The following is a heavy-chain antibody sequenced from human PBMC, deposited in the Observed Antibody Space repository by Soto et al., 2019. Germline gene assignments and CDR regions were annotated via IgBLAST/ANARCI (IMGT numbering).Heavy chain of an antibody. D-gene: IGHD2-21*01. CDR1: GFSFKTYG. V-gene: IGHV3-23*01. CDR2: IGLSNSDT. Sequence: EVQLLESGGGLVQPGGSLRLSCADSGFSFKTYGMTWVRQAPGKGLEGVAHIGLSNSDTYYADFVKGRFTISRDNSKNMVYLQMNSLRDAATAVYYCVKGAAYCYNDCTRSYWGRGTLVTVSS. CDR3: VKGAAYCYNDCTRSY. J-gene: IGHJ4*02.